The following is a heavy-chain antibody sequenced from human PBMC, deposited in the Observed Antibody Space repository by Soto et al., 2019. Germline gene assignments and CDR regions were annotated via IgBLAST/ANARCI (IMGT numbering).Heavy chain of an antibody. J-gene: IGHJ4*02. V-gene: IGHV3-23*01. D-gene: IGHD3-22*01. CDR2: ISGSGGST. CDR3: AKGWDDSSGYYYNFDY. CDR1: GFTFSSYA. Sequence: GGSLRLSCAASGFTFSSYAMSWVRQAPGKGLEWVSAISGSGGSTYYADSVKGRFTISRDNSKNTLYLQMNSLRAEDTAVYYCAKGWDDSSGYYYNFDYWGQGTLVTVSS.